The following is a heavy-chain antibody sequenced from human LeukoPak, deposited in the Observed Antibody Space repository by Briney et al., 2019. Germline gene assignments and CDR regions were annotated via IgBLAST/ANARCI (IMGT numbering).Heavy chain of an antibody. CDR1: GGSISSYY. J-gene: IGHJ3*02. D-gene: IGHD3-16*01. V-gene: IGHV4-4*07. Sequence: SETLSLTCTVSGGSISSYYWSWIRQPAGKGLEWIGRIYTSGSTNYNPSLKSRVTMSVDTSKNQFSLKLSSVTAADTAVYYCASVMITFSGQGAFDIWGQGSMVTVSS. CDR3: ASVMITFSGQGAFDI. CDR2: IYTSGST.